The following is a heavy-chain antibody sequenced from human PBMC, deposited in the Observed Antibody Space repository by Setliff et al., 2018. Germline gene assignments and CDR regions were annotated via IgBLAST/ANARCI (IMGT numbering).Heavy chain of an antibody. CDR2: IGVYSGNT. CDR1: GYTFRQSI. CDR3: MRLVRFCSRTVCQRTSGDEA. Sequence: ASVQVSCKASGYTFRQSIVSWVRQAPGQGLEWLGWIGVYSGNTYSAQRFQGRVSLTTDESTNTAYLELRGLRSDDTAVYYCMRLVRFCSRTVCQRTSGDEAWGQGTLVTVSS. J-gene: IGHJ5*02. V-gene: IGHV1-18*01. D-gene: IGHD3-3*01.